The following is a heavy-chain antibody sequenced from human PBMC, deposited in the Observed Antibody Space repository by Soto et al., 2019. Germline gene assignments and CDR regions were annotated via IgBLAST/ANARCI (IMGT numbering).Heavy chain of an antibody. CDR3: ASDRRTPVLSRSGYFDL. D-gene: IGHD4-17*01. V-gene: IGHV3-53*04. CDR1: GFSVTSNS. J-gene: IGHJ2*01. Sequence: EVQLVESGGGLVQPGGSLRLSCAASGFSVTSNSINWVRQAPGKGLEWVSLAYSGGGTYYADSVKGRFTISRHDSKNKLLLQRINLRPEDTAVYYCASDRRTPVLSRSGYFDLWGRGTLVTVSS. CDR2: AYSGGGT.